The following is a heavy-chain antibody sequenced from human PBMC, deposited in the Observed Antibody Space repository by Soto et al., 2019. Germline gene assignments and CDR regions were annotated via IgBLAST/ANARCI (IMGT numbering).Heavy chain of an antibody. V-gene: IGHV4-59*01. D-gene: IGHD5-12*01. J-gene: IGHJ5*02. CDR3: AREDIYPGNWFDP. CDR2: IYYSGST. Sequence: QVQLQESGPGLVKPSETLSLTCTVSGGSISSYYWSWIRQPPGKGLEWIGYIYYSGSTNYNPSLKSRVIISVDTSKNQFSLKLSSVTAEDKAVYYCAREDIYPGNWFDPWGQGTLVTVSS. CDR1: GGSISSYY.